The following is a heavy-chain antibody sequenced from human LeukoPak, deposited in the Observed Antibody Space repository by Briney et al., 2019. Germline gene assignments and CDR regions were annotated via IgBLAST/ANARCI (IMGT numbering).Heavy chain of an antibody. D-gene: IGHD2-15*01. CDR1: GYTFTSYG. CDR2: ISAYNGNT. Sequence: ASVKVSCKASGYTFTSYGISWVRQAPGQGLEWMGWISAYNGNTNYAQKLQGRVTMTTDTSTSTAYMELRSLRSDDTAVYYCARDEPLDVVVVAATLFDYWGPGTLVTVSS. CDR3: ARDEPLDVVVVAATLFDY. V-gene: IGHV1-18*01. J-gene: IGHJ4*02.